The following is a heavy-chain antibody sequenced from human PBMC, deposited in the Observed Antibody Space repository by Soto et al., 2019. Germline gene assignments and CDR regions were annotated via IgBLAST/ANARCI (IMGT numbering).Heavy chain of an antibody. V-gene: IGHV1-46*01. CDR2: INPSGGST. CDR3: ARVAEAARDFDY. Sequence: ASVKVSCKASGYTFTSYYMHWVRQAPGQGLEWLGIINPSGGSTSYAQKFQGRVTMTRDTSTSTVYMELSSLRSEDTAVYYCARVAEAARDFDYWGQGTVVTVSS. D-gene: IGHD6-6*01. CDR1: GYTFTSYY. J-gene: IGHJ4*02.